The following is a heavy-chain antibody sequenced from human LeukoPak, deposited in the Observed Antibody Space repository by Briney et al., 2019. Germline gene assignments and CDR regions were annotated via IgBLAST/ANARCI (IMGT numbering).Heavy chain of an antibody. CDR2: ISSSSSYI. V-gene: IGHV3-21*01. CDR3: ARWDYAPTNWYFDL. D-gene: IGHD1-7*01. CDR1: GFTFSSYS. J-gene: IGHJ2*01. Sequence: GGSLRLSCAASGFTFSSYSMTWVRQAPGKGLEWVSSISSSSSYIYYADSVKGRFTISRDNAKNSLYLQMNSLRAEDTAVYYCARWDYAPTNWYFDLWGRGTLVTVSS.